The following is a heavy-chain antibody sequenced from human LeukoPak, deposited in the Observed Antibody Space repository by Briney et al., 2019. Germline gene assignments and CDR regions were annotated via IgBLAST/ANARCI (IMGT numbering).Heavy chain of an antibody. CDR1: GYTFTSYD. V-gene: IGHV1-2*02. CDR3: ARVEAMADY. CDR2: INPNSGGT. J-gene: IGHJ4*02. Sequence: ASVKVSCKASGYTFTSYDINWVRQATGQGLEWMGWINPNSGGTNYAQKFQGRVTMTRDTSISTAYMELSRLRSDDTAVYYCARVEAMADYWGQGTLVTVSS. D-gene: IGHD5-18*01.